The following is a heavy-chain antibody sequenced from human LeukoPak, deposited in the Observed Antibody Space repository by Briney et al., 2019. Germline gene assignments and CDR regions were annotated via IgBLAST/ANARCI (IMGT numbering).Heavy chain of an antibody. CDR3: AKDAGDYVGY. J-gene: IGHJ4*02. CDR1: GFTFSSYV. D-gene: IGHD4-17*01. Sequence: PGGSLRLSCAASGFTFSSYVMNWVRQAPGKGLEWVSGIIGSGGSTYYADSVKGRFTISRDNSKNTLYLQMNSLRAEDTAVYYCAKDAGDYVGYWGQGTLVTVSS. V-gene: IGHV3-23*01. CDR2: IIGSGGST.